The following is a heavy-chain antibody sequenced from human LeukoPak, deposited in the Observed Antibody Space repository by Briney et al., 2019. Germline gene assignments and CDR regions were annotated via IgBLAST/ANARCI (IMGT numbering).Heavy chain of an antibody. Sequence: GRSLRLSCAASGFTFSGYGMHWVRQAPGKGLEWVAVISYDGSNKYYADSVKGRFTISRDNSKNTLYLQMNSLRAEDTAVYYCAKDRVVRVTIFGVAMGGDYWGQGTLVTVSS. CDR3: AKDRVVRVTIFGVAMGGDY. V-gene: IGHV3-30*18. CDR2: ISYDGSNK. D-gene: IGHD3-3*01. J-gene: IGHJ4*02. CDR1: GFTFSGYG.